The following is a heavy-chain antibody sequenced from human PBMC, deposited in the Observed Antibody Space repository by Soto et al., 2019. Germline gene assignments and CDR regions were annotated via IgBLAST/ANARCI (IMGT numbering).Heavy chain of an antibody. J-gene: IGHJ4*02. CDR3: ARQRRDFDY. CDR2: IFSSGST. V-gene: IGHV4-59*08. Sequence: SETLSLTCTVSGGSISSHYWSWIRQPPGKGLQWIGYIFSSGSTNYNPSLKSRVTISVDTSKNQFSLNLSSVTAADTAVYYCARQRRDFDYWGQGSLVTVSS. CDR1: GGSISSHY.